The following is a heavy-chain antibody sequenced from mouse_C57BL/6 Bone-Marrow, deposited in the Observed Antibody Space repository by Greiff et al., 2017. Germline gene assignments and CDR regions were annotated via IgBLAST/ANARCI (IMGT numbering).Heavy chain of an antibody. V-gene: IGHV2-2*01. CDR3: ARNGGYYVPFAY. D-gene: IGHD2-3*01. J-gene: IGHJ3*01. CDR1: GFSLTSYG. CDR2: IWSGGST. Sequence: VMLVESGPGLVQPSQSLSITCTVSGFSLTSYGVHWVRQSPGKGLEWLGVIWSGGSTDYNAAFISRLSISKDNSKSQVFFKMNSLQADDTDIYYCARNGGYYVPFAYWGQGTLVTVSA.